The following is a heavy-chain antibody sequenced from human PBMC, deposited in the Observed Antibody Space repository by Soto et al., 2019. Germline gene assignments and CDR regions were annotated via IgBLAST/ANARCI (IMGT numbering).Heavy chain of an antibody. CDR2: IFPGDSDT. J-gene: IGHJ4*02. Sequence: PGESLKISCKAIGYTFTNYWIGWVRQTPGKGLEWMGIIFPGDSDTRYNPSFEGQVTASADESISTAYLQWNTLKASDTTMYYCVTHNFGALTHFDFWGQGTLVPVSP. CDR1: GYTFTNYW. D-gene: IGHD3-16*01. CDR3: VTHNFGALTHFDF. V-gene: IGHV5-51*01.